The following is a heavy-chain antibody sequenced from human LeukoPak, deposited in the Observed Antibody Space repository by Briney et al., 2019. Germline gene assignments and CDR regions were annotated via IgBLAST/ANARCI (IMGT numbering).Heavy chain of an antibody. CDR3: ARVPMDYYYYMDV. J-gene: IGHJ6*03. D-gene: IGHD3-10*01. CDR2: IKQDESEK. CDR1: GFTFSSYW. Sequence: GGSLRLSCVASGFTFSSYWMSWVRQAPGKGLEWVANIKQDESEKYYVDSVKGRFTISRDNAKNSLYLQMNSLRAEDTAVYYCARVPMDYYYYMDVWGKGTTVTVSS. V-gene: IGHV3-7*01.